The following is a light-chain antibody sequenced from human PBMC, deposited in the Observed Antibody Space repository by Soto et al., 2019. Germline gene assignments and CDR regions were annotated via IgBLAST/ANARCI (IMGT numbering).Light chain of an antibody. Sequence: DIVMTQSPDSLAVSLGERATINCKSSQSVLYSSNNKNYLAWYQQKPGQPPRLLLYWASIRESGVPDRFSGSGSGADFTLTISSLQAEDVAVYYCQQHYNTPYTFGQGTKLEIK. J-gene: IGKJ2*01. CDR2: WAS. V-gene: IGKV4-1*01. CDR1: QSVLYSSNNKNY. CDR3: QQHYNTPYT.